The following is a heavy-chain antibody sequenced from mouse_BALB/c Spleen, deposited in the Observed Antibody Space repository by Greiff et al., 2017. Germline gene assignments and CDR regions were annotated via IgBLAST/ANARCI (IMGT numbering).Heavy chain of an antibody. CDR3: ARDGNGVDY. Sequence: VQLQQSGAELVKPGASVKLSCTASGFNIKDTYMPWVKQRPEQGLEWIGRIDPANGNTKYDPKFQGKTTITADTSSNTAYLQLRSLTSEDTAVYYCARDGNGVDYWGQGTTLTVSS. CDR1: GFNIKDTY. D-gene: IGHD2-1*01. J-gene: IGHJ2*01. V-gene: IGHV14-3*02. CDR2: IDPANGNT.